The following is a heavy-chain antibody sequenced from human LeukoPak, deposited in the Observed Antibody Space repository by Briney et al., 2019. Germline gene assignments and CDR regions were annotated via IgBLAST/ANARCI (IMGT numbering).Heavy chain of an antibody. V-gene: IGHV1-46*01. CDR1: GYTFTSYY. D-gene: IGHD4-23*01. CDR2: INPSGGST. Sequence: ASVKVSCKASGYTFTSYYMHWVRQAPGQGLEWMGIINPSGGSTSYAQKFQGRVTMTRDMSTSTDYMELSSLRSEDTVVYYCARDNSVEDTAWWFDPWGQGTLVTVSS. J-gene: IGHJ5*02. CDR3: ARDNSVEDTAWWFDP.